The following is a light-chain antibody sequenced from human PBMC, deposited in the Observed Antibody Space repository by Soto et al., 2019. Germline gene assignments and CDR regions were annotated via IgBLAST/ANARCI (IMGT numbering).Light chain of an antibody. CDR1: SSNIGAHYD. J-gene: IGLJ1*01. V-gene: IGLV1-40*01. CDR3: QTYDYTLCVYV. Sequence: QSMLTQPPSVSGAPGQRVTVSCTGSSSNIGAHYDVHWYQQLPGTAPKLLIYGNSNRPSGVPDRFSGSKSGTSASLAITGLQAEDDVDYTSQTYDYTLCVYVFGTGT. CDR2: GNS.